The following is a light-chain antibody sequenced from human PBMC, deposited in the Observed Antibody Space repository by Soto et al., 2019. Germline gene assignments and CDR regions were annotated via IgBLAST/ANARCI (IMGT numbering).Light chain of an antibody. CDR1: SSDIGGYNF. CDR2: EVN. V-gene: IGLV2-8*01. Sequence: QSALTQPPSASGSPGQSVTISCTGTSSDIGGYNFVSWYQQHPGKAPKLIIYEVNNRPSGVPDRFSGSKSGNTASLTVSGLQADDEGDYYCSSYAGTNNLGVFGGGTQLTVL. J-gene: IGLJ3*02. CDR3: SSYAGTNNLGV.